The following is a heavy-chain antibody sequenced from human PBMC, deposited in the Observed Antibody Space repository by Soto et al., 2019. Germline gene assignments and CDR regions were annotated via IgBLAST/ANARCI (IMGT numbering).Heavy chain of an antibody. Sequence: SVKVSCKASGGTFSSYTISWVRQAPGQGLEWMGRIIPILGIANYAQKFQGRVTITADKSTSTAYMELSSLRSEDTAVYYCARDGGYSSNSHYFDYWGQGTLVTVSS. CDR3: ARDGGYSSNSHYFDY. J-gene: IGHJ4*02. CDR2: IIPILGIA. CDR1: GGTFSSYT. V-gene: IGHV1-69*04. D-gene: IGHD6-13*01.